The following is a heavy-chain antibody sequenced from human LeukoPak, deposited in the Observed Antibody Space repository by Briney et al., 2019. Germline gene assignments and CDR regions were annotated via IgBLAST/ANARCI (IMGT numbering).Heavy chain of an antibody. V-gene: IGHV3-9*03. Sequence: GRSLRLSCAASGFTFDGYAMHWVRQAPGKGLEWVSGISWNSGSVGYADSVKGRFTISRDNAKNSLYLQMNSLRAEDMALYFCAKGSSYSFGYWYFDLWGRGTLVTVSS. CDR2: ISWNSGSV. CDR3: AKGSSYSFGYWYFDL. D-gene: IGHD5-18*01. J-gene: IGHJ2*01. CDR1: GFTFDGYA.